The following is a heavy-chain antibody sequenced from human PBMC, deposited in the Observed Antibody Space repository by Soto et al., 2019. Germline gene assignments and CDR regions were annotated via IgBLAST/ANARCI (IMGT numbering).Heavy chain of an antibody. D-gene: IGHD3-9*01. V-gene: IGHV4-34*01. CDR3: ARGVHYDILTGYYKAFDY. CDR2: INHSGST. J-gene: IGHJ4*02. CDR1: GGSFSGYY. Sequence: QVQLQQWGAGLLKPSETLSLTCAVYGGSFSGYYWSWIRQPPGKGLEWIGEINHSGSTNYNPSLKSRVTISVDTPKNQFSLKLSSVTAADTAVYYCARGVHYDILTGYYKAFDYWGQGTLVTVSS.